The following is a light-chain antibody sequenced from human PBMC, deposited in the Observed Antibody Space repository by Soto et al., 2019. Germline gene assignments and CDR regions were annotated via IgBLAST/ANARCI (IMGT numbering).Light chain of an antibody. CDR1: QGISKY. CDR2: ATS. CDR3: QKHNTAPWT. Sequence: DIQMTQFPSSLSASVGDRVTITCRASQGISKYVAWYQQKPGKVPKLLIYATSTLQSEVPSRFSASGSGTDFTLTISSLQPEDVATYYWQKHNTAPWTFGQGTKVEI. V-gene: IGKV1-27*01. J-gene: IGKJ1*01.